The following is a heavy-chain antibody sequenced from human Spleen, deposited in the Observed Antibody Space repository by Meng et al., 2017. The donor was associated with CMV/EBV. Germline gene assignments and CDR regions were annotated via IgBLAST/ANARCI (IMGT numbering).Heavy chain of an antibody. J-gene: IGHJ4*02. Sequence: GGSLRLSCAASGFTFSKSWMTWVRQAPGKGLEWVANIKQDGSEKYYVDSVKGRFTISRDNAKDSLSLQMNSLRAEDTAVYYCARKYDFWSGWYFDYWGQGTLVTVSS. V-gene: IGHV3-7*01. CDR1: GFTFSKSW. CDR2: IKQDGSEK. D-gene: IGHD3/OR15-3a*01. CDR3: ARKYDFWSGWYFDY.